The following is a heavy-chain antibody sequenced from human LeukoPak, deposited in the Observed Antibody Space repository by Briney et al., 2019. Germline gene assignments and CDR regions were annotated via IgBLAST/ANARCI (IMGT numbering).Heavy chain of an antibody. J-gene: IGHJ4*02. D-gene: IGHD2-15*01. CDR1: GFTFSSYW. V-gene: IGHV3-7*01. Sequence: PGGSLRLSCAASGFTFSSYWMSWVRQAPGKGLEWVANIKQDGSEKYYVDSVKGRFTISRDNAKNSLYLQMNSLRAEDTAVYYCARVHCSGGSCYSIDYWGQGTLVTVSS. CDR2: IKQDGSEK. CDR3: ARVHCSGGSCYSIDY.